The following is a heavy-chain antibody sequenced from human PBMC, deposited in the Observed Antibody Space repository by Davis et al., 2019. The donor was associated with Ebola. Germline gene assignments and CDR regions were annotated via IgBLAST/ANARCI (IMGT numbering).Heavy chain of an antibody. CDR1: GLSFSTYS. Sequence: GESLKTPFADPGLSFSTYSMNWVRQAPGKGLEWVSYISSSSSSIHYADSVKGRFTISRDNAKNSLYMQMNSLRDEDTAVYYWARGGFDYWGQETLVTVSS. CDR3: ARGGFDY. CDR2: ISSSSSSI. J-gene: IGHJ4*02. V-gene: IGHV3-48*02.